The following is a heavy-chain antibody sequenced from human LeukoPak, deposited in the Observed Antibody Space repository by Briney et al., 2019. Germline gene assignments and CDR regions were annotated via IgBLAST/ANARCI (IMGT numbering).Heavy chain of an antibody. CDR2: IIPILGIA. CDR3: ARPERGYSYGPFDY. D-gene: IGHD5-18*01. Sequence: SVKVSCKASGGTFSSYAISWVRQAPGQGLEWMGRIIPILGIANYAQKFQGRVTITADKSTSTAYMELSSLRSEDTAVYYCARPERGYSYGPFDYWGQGTLVTVSS. V-gene: IGHV1-69*04. CDR1: GGTFSSYA. J-gene: IGHJ4*02.